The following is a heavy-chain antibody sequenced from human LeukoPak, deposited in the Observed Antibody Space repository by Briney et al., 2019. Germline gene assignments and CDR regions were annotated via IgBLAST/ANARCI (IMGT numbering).Heavy chain of an antibody. D-gene: IGHD2-15*01. J-gene: IGHJ3*02. CDR1: GFTFSTYW. Sequence: PGGSLRLSCAASGFTFSTYWMSWVRQAPGKGLEWVANIKQDGRERYYVDSVKGRFTISRDNAKNSLYLQMNSLRAEDTAVYYCARDWPADIVVVVAAEGAFDIWGQGTMVTVSS. V-gene: IGHV3-7*01. CDR2: IKQDGRER. CDR3: ARDWPADIVVVVAAEGAFDI.